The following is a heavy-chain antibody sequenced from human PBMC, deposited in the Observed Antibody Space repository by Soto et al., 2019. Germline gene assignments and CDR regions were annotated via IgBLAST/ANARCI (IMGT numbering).Heavy chain of an antibody. D-gene: IGHD3-16*01. CDR1: GFSFDQYT. J-gene: IGHJ6*03. CDR3: AKEMITFVDFNYYYMDV. V-gene: IGHV3-9*01. CDR2: ITWHSGTI. Sequence: EVQLVESGGGLVQPSRSLRLACAASGFSFDQYTMHWVRQAPGKGLEWVSSITWHSGTIGYADSVKGRFTISRDNAKNSLYLQMNSLRGEDTALYYCAKEMITFVDFNYYYMDVWGNGTTVTVSS.